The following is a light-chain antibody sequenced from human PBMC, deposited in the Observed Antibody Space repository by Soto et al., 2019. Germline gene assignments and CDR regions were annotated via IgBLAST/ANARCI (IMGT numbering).Light chain of an antibody. V-gene: IGKV1-27*01. Sequence: DIQMTQSPSSLSASVGDRVTITCRASQGISNYLAWYQQKPGKVPKLLIYAASTLQSGVPSRFSGGGSGTEFTLTISGLQIEDLATYYCQVYNNGPPGFGQGTRLEIK. CDR2: AAS. J-gene: IGKJ5*01. CDR3: QVYNNGPPG. CDR1: QGISNY.